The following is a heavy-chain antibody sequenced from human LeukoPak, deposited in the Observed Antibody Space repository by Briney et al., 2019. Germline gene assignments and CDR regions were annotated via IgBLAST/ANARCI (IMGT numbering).Heavy chain of an antibody. CDR3: VRGAGPGTPFD. V-gene: IGHV3-74*01. D-gene: IGHD1-1*01. CDR1: GFTFSLSW. Sequence: PGGSLRLSCAASGFTFSLSWMHWVRQAPGKGLERVSSINYDARSRTYADSMKGRLTISRDNAKNTLFLQMNSLRVEDTAIYSCVRGAGPGTPFDWGQGILVTVSS. J-gene: IGHJ1*01. CDR2: INYDARSR.